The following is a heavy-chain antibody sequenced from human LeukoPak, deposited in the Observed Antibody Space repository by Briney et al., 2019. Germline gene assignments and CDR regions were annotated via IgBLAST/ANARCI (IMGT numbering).Heavy chain of an antibody. Sequence: SETLSLTCAVSGYSISSGYYWGWIRQPPGKGLEWIGSICHSGSTYYNPSLKSRVTISVDTSKNQFSLKLSSVTAADTAVYYCAREVYCGGDCYSHYFDYWGQGTLVTVSS. D-gene: IGHD2-21*01. CDR1: GYSISSGYY. CDR2: ICHSGST. J-gene: IGHJ4*02. CDR3: AREVYCGGDCYSHYFDY. V-gene: IGHV4-38-2*01.